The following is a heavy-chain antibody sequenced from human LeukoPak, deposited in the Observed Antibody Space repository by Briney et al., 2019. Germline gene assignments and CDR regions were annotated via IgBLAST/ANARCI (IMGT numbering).Heavy chain of an antibody. CDR2: MYLSGTT. D-gene: IGHD1-26*01. J-gene: IGHJ4*02. V-gene: IGHV4-4*02. CDR1: GDSINSLDL. CDR3: AKDPRVWWELPLYYFDY. Sequence: SGTLSLTCTVSGDSINSLDLWSWVRQPPGKGLEWIGEMYLSGTTHSNPSVKSRVTISIDKSKNQFFLNLSSVTAADTAVYYCAKDPRVWWELPLYYFDYWGQGTLVTVSS.